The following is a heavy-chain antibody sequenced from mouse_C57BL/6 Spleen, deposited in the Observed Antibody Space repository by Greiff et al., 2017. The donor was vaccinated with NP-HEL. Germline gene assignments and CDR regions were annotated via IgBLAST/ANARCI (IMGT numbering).Heavy chain of an antibody. J-gene: IGHJ4*01. CDR1: GFSLTSYG. D-gene: IGHD2-4*01. CDR3: AKKKSARDYDKEDAMDY. V-gene: IGHV2-4*01. CDR2: IWSGGST. Sequence: VKLVESGPGLVQPSQSLSITCTVSGFSLTSYGVHWVRQPPGQGLEWLGVIWSGGSTAYNAAFISRLSISKDNSKTQVFFKMHSLQADDTAIYYCAKKKSARDYDKEDAMDYWGQGTSVTVSS.